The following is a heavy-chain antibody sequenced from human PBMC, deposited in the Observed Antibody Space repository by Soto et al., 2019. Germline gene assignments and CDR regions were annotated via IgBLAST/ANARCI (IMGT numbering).Heavy chain of an antibody. D-gene: IGHD2-15*01. V-gene: IGHV1-2*04. J-gene: IGHJ4*02. CDR2: INPNSGGT. Sequence: QVQLVQSGAEVKKPGASVKVSCKASGYTFTGYYMHWVRQAPGQGLEWMGWINPNSGGTNYAQKLQGWVTMTRATSISTAYMELSRLRSDDTAVYYCARGDIVVVVAASPKAPYYFDYWGQGTLVTVSS. CDR3: ARGDIVVVVAASPKAPYYFDY. CDR1: GYTFTGYY.